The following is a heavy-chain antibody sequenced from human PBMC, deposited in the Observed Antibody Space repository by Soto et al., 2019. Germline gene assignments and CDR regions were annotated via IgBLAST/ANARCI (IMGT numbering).Heavy chain of an antibody. CDR2: ISYDGNTQ. Sequence: QVQLVESGGGVVQSGRSLRLSCEASGFIFSHYAMHWVRQAPGKGLEWVAVISYDGNTQYYADSVKGRFTISRDNSKNTLYLQMNSLTTEDTTLYHCARALRDGFLDYWGQGTLVTVSS. V-gene: IGHV3-30-3*01. CDR3: ARALRDGFLDY. J-gene: IGHJ4*02. CDR1: GFIFSHYA.